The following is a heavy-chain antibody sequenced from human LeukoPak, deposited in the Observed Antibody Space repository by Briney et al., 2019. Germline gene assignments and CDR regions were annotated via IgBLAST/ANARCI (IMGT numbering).Heavy chain of an antibody. Sequence: GGSLRLSCAASGLTFSSYEMNWVRQAPGKGLEWVSYISISGSTIYYADSVKGRFTISRDNAKNSLYLQMNSLRAEDTAVYYCAGFDYYGSESYYNHFDSWGQGALVTVSS. J-gene: IGHJ4*02. D-gene: IGHD3-10*01. V-gene: IGHV3-48*03. CDR1: GLTFSSYE. CDR3: AGFDYYGSESYYNHFDS. CDR2: ISISGSTI.